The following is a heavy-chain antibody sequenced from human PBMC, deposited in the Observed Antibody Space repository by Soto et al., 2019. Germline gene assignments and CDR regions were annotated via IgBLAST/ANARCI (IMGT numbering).Heavy chain of an antibody. CDR3: ARDGGYCSGGSCYPPYYFDY. D-gene: IGHD2-15*01. J-gene: IGHJ4*02. Sequence: QVQLVQSGAEVKKPGSSVKVSCKASGGTFSSYAISWVRQAPGQGLEWMGGIIPIFGTANYAQKFQGRVTITADESTSTAYIELSSLRSEDTAVYYCARDGGYCSGGSCYPPYYFDYWGQGTLVTVSS. CDR2: IIPIFGTA. V-gene: IGHV1-69*12. CDR1: GGTFSSYA.